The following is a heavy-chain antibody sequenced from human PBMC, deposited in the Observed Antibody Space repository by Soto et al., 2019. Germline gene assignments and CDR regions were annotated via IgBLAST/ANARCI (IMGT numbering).Heavy chain of an antibody. CDR3: ARGAWDDGSAQYYMDV. CDR2: TSYRSKWYY. V-gene: IGHV6-1*02. D-gene: IGHD3-10*01. Sequence: QVQLQLSGPGLVKPSQTLSLTCAISGDSVSSNSAGWNWIRQTPSRGLEWLGRTSYRSKWYYTYGVPVKSRIIIDPDTSKNQFSLQMNSVTPDDTAVYYCARGAWDDGSAQYYMDVWVKGTTVTVSS. J-gene: IGHJ6*03. CDR1: GDSVSSNSAG.